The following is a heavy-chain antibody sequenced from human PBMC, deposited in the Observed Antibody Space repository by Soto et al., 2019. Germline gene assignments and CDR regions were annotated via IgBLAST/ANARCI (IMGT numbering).Heavy chain of an antibody. CDR2: IYYSGST. V-gene: IGHV4-59*12. D-gene: IGHD2-15*01. CDR1: GGSISSYY. CDR3: AREACSGGSCFYFGPDY. J-gene: IGHJ4*02. Sequence: PSETLSLTCTVSGGSISSYYWSWIRQPPGKGLEWIGYIYYSGSTNYNPSLKSRVTTSVDTSKNQFSLKLSSVTAEDTAVYYCAREACSGGSCFYFGPDYWGQGTLVTVSS.